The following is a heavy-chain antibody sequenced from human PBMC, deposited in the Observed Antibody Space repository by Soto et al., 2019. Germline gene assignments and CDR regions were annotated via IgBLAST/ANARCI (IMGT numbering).Heavy chain of an antibody. D-gene: IGHD3-10*01. CDR1: GGSISSYY. CDR2: IYYSGST. CDR3: ARTMVRGRSSNWFDP. Sequence: PSETLSLTCTVSGGSISSYYWSWIRQPPGKGLEWIGYIYYSGSTNYNPSLKSRVTISVDTSKNQFSLKLSSVTAADTAVYYCARTMVRGRSSNWFDPWGQGTLVTV. V-gene: IGHV4-59*01. J-gene: IGHJ5*02.